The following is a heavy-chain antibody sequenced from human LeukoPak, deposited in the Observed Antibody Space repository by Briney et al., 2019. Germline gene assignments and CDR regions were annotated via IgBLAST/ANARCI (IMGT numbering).Heavy chain of an antibody. CDR1: GFTFSRND. CDR3: ARRVARWEPYDAFDF. V-gene: IGHV3-30*04. CDR2: ISFDGNNA. J-gene: IGHJ3*01. Sequence: GTSLRLSCAASGFTFSRNDMHWVRQAPGKGLEWVAVISFDGNNAYYADSVKGRFTISRDNSEKAVHLQLNSLRSEDTAIYFCARRVARWEPYDAFDFWGRGTLVTVSS. D-gene: IGHD1-26*01.